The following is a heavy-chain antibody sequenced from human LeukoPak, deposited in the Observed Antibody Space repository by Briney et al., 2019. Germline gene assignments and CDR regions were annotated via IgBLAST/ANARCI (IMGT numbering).Heavy chain of an antibody. CDR2: IYHSGST. CDR3: ARLRTSCCIDY. J-gene: IGHJ4*02. CDR1: GYSISSGYY. Sequence: SETLSLTCAVSGYSISSGYYWGWIRQPPEKGLEWIGSIYHSGSTYYNPSLKSRVTISVDTSKNQFSLKLSSVTAADTAVYYCARLRTSCCIDYWGQGTLVTVSS. D-gene: IGHD2-2*01. V-gene: IGHV4-38-2*01.